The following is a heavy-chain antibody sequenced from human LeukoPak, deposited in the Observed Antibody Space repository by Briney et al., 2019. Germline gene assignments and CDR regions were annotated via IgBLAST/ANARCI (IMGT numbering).Heavy chain of an antibody. J-gene: IGHJ5*02. CDR2: IIPIFGTA. Sequence: SVKVSCKASGGTFSSYAISWVRQAPGQGLEWMGGIIPIFGTANYAQKFQGRVTITADESTSTAYMELSSLRSEDTAVYYCARDALPLAAAGTSRFDPWGQGTLVTVSS. CDR1: GGTFSSYA. CDR3: ARDALPLAAAGTSRFDP. V-gene: IGHV1-69*13. D-gene: IGHD6-13*01.